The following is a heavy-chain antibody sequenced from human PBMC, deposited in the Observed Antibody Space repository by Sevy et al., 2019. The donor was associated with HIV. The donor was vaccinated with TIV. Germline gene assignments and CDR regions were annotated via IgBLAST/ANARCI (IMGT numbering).Heavy chain of an antibody. CDR2: IYYSGST. J-gene: IGHJ6*02. CDR1: GDSISSGGYF. Sequence: SETLSLTCTVFGDSISSGGYFWSWIRQHPGKGLEWIGYIYYSGSTYYNPSLKSRFTISVDTSKNQFSLILSSVTAADTAVYYCARTYKWNYGLSLSYGMDVWGQGTTVTVSS. D-gene: IGHD1-7*01. V-gene: IGHV4-31*03. CDR3: ARTYKWNYGLSLSYGMDV.